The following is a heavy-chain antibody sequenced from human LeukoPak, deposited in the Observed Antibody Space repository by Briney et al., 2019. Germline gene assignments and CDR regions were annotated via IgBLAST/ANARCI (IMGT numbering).Heavy chain of an antibody. J-gene: IGHJ1*01. CDR2: IDEFGRAT. CDR1: GFSLSENW. Sequence: RGSLRLSCAASGFSLSENWMHWVRQAPGQGLAWVSRIDEFGRATFYADSVKGRFTISRDDATNTVYLQMNSLRADDTAIYFCTRDLVLGSGSYGHWGQGTLVTVSA. D-gene: IGHD3-10*01. CDR3: TRDLVLGSGSYGH. V-gene: IGHV3-74*01.